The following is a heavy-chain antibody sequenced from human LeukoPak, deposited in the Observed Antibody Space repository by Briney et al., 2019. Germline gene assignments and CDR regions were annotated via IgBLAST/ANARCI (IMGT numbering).Heavy chain of an antibody. Sequence: SETLSLTCAVYGGSLSGYYWNWIRQPPGKGLEWIGEINHSGSTKYNPSLKSRVTISVDTSKNQFSLKLSSVTAADTAVYYCASYGSGSSRSFDYWGQGTLVTVSS. V-gene: IGHV4-34*01. D-gene: IGHD3-10*01. CDR1: GGSLSGYY. CDR2: INHSGST. CDR3: ASYGSGSSRSFDY. J-gene: IGHJ4*02.